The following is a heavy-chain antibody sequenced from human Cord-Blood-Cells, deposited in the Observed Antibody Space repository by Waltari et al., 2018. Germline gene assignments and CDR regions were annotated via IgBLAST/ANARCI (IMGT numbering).Heavy chain of an antibody. J-gene: IGHJ3*02. CDR3: ARVERYSSSSFAFDI. V-gene: IGHV4-34*01. Sequence: QVQLQQWGAGLLKPSETLSLTCAVYGGSFSGYYWSWIRQPPGKGLEWIGELNHSGSTNYNPSLKSRVTIAVDTSKNQFSLKLSSVTAADMAVDYCARVERYSSSSFAFDIWGQGTMVTVSS. D-gene: IGHD6-6*01. CDR1: GGSFSGYY. CDR2: LNHSGST.